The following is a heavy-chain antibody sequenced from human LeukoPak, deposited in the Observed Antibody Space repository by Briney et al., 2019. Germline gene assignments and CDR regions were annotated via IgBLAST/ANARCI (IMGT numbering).Heavy chain of an antibody. D-gene: IGHD2-15*01. V-gene: IGHV3-11*01. Sequence: GGSLRLSCAASGFTFSDYYMSWIRQAPGKGLEWVSYISSSGSTKYYADSVKGRFTISRDNAKNSLFLQMNSLRAEDTAVYYCARVLGYCSGGNCYSGGLGYMDVWGKGTTVTISS. CDR1: GFTFSDYY. CDR3: ARVLGYCSGGNCYSGGLGYMDV. CDR2: ISSSGSTK. J-gene: IGHJ6*03.